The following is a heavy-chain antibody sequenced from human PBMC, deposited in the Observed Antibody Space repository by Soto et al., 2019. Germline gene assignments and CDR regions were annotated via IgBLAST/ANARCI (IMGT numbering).Heavy chain of an antibody. CDR2: LYYSGST. J-gene: IGHJ4*02. CDR3: ARDGYSYGHFVY. Sequence: QLQLQESGPGLVKPSETLSLTCTVSGGSISSSSYYWGWIRQPPGKGLEWIGSLYYSGSTYYNPSLKSRVTRSVDTSKNQFSLKLGSVTAADTAVYYCARDGYSYGHFVYWGQGTLVTVSS. CDR1: GGSISSSSYY. V-gene: IGHV4-39*02. D-gene: IGHD5-18*01.